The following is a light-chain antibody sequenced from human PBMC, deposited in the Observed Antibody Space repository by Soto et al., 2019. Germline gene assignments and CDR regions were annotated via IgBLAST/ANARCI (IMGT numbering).Light chain of an antibody. CDR3: GTWDSSLSAHV. Sequence: QPVLTQPPSVSAAPGQKVTISCSGSNSNIGVNYVSWYQQLPGTAPKVLIYETNKRPSEIPDRFSGSKSGTSATLGITGLQTGDEADYYCGTWDSSLSAHVFGTGINVTVL. CDR1: NSNIGVNY. CDR2: ETN. J-gene: IGLJ1*01. V-gene: IGLV1-51*02.